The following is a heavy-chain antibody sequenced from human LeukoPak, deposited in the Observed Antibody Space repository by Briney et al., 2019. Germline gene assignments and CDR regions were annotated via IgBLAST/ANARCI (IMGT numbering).Heavy chain of an antibody. Sequence: PSETLSLTCTVSGDSISSSSYYWGWIRQPPGKGLEWIGSIYYSGGTYYNPSLKSRVTISVDTSKNQFSLKLSSVTATDTAVYYCARIQLWLFYYYYYMDVWGKGTTVTVSS. CDR1: GDSISSSSYY. D-gene: IGHD5-18*01. CDR2: IYYSGGT. V-gene: IGHV4-39*07. J-gene: IGHJ6*03. CDR3: ARIQLWLFYYYYYMDV.